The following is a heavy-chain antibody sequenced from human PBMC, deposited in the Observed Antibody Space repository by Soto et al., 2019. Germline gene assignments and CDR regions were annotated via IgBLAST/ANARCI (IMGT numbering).Heavy chain of an antibody. D-gene: IGHD6-13*01. Sequence: QVQLVQSGAEVKKPGSSVKVSCKASGGTFSSYAISWVRQAPGQGLEWMGGIIPIFGTANYAQKFQGRVTITADESTSTAYMELSSLRSEDTAVYYCAPMGGDYSSSWTDGGQSDYWGQGTLVTVSS. CDR2: IIPIFGTA. CDR3: APMGGDYSSSWTDGGQSDY. V-gene: IGHV1-69*12. CDR1: GGTFSSYA. J-gene: IGHJ4*02.